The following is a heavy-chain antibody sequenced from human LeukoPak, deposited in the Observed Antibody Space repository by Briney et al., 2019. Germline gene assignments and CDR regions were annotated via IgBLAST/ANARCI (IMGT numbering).Heavy chain of an antibody. J-gene: IGHJ4*02. CDR2: INSDGSST. V-gene: IGHV3-74*01. D-gene: IGHD5-12*01. CDR1: GFTFSSYW. CDR3: AKIYSGYYFDY. Sequence: GGSLRLSCAASGFTFSSYWMHWVRQAPGKGLVWVSRINSDGSSTSYADSVKGRFTISRDSFKNTLYLQMNSLRAEDTAVYYCAKIYSGYYFDYWGQGTLVTVSS.